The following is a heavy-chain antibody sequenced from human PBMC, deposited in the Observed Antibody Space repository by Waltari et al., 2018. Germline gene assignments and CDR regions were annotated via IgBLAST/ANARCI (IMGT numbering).Heavy chain of an antibody. J-gene: IGHJ4*02. V-gene: IGHV1-69*05. CDR1: GATFSSYA. Sequence: QVQLVQSGAEVKKPGSSVQVSCKASGATFSSYAIRWVRQAPGQGLEWMGGIIPIFGTANYAQKFQGRVTITTDESTSTADMELSSLRSEDTAVYYCARGRDGYNYNYWGQGTLVTVSS. CDR2: IIPIFGTA. D-gene: IGHD5-12*01. CDR3: ARGRDGYNYNY.